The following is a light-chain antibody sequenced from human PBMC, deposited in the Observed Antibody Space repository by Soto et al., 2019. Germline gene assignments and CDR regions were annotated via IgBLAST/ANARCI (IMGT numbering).Light chain of an antibody. CDR1: QSVSSY. Sequence: EVVLTQSPVTLSLSPGERATLSGRASQSVSSYLAWYQQKPGQAPRLLIYDVSNRATGIPARFSGSGSGTDFTLTISSLEPEDFAVYYCQQRNYWQVTFGQGTRLEI. V-gene: IGKV3-11*01. CDR2: DVS. J-gene: IGKJ5*01. CDR3: QQRNYWQVT.